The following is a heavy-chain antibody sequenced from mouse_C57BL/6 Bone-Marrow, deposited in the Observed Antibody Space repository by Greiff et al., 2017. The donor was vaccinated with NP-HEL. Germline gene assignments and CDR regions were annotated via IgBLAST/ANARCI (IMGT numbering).Heavy chain of an antibody. CDR3: ARIYYGSSPWFAY. D-gene: IGHD1-1*01. Sequence: QVHVKQSGPGLVQPSQSLSITCTVSGFSLTSYGVHWVRQSPGKGLEWLGVIWSGGSTDYNAAFISRLSISKDNSKSQVFFKMNSLQADDTAIYYCARIYYGSSPWFAYWGQGTLVTVSA. J-gene: IGHJ3*01. V-gene: IGHV2-2*01. CDR2: IWSGGST. CDR1: GFSLTSYG.